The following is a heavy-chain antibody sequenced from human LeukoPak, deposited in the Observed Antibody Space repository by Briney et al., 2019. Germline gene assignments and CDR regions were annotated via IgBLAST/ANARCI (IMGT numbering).Heavy chain of an antibody. D-gene: IGHD3-22*01. CDR3: AKAHDRGYYYGFDY. J-gene: IGHJ4*02. CDR1: GFTVSSNY. CDR2: IYSGGNT. V-gene: IGHV3-66*01. Sequence: GGSLRLSCAASGFTVSSNYMSWVRQAPGKGLEWVSVIYSGGNTYYADFVQGRFTMSRENPENTLYLQMNSLRAEDTAIYYCAKAHDRGYYYGFDYWGQGTLVTVSS.